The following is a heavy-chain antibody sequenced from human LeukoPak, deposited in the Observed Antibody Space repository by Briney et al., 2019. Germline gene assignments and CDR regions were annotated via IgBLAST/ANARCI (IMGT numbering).Heavy chain of an antibody. Sequence: SKTLSLTCTVSGGSISSGGYYWSWIRQPPGKGLEWIGYIYHSGSTYYNPSLKSRVTISVDRSKNQFSLKLSSVTAADTAVYYCARTSIISEYSSSSILFDYWGQGTLVTVSS. J-gene: IGHJ4*02. CDR3: ARTSIISEYSSSSILFDY. V-gene: IGHV4-30-2*01. D-gene: IGHD6-6*01. CDR2: IYHSGST. CDR1: GGSISSGGYY.